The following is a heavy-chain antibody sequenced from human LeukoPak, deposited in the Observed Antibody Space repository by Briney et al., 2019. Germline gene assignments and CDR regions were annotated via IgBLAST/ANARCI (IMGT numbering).Heavy chain of an antibody. CDR1: GFTFSSYA. V-gene: IGHV3-23*01. CDR2: ISGRGGST. J-gene: IGHJ4*02. D-gene: IGHD2-2*01. Sequence: PGGSLRLSCAASGFTFSSYAMSWVRQAPGKGLEWVSAISGRGGSTYYADSVKGRFTISRDNSKNTLYLQMNSLRAEDTAVYYCAKKARIVPAAMVDYWGQGTLVTVSS. CDR3: AKKARIVPAAMVDY.